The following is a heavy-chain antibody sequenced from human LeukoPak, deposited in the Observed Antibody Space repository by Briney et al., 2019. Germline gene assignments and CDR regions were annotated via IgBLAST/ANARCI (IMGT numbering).Heavy chain of an antibody. CDR2: ICPGDSDT. CDR3: ARTRGSGSYHYFDS. D-gene: IGHD1-26*01. Sequence: GESLKISCKGSGYSFTTYWIGWVRQMPGKGLGWMGIICPGDSDTRYSPSFQGQVTISVDKSISTAYLQWNSLKASDTAIYYCARTRGSGSYHYFDSWGQGTLVTVSS. J-gene: IGHJ4*02. V-gene: IGHV5-51*01. CDR1: GYSFTTYW.